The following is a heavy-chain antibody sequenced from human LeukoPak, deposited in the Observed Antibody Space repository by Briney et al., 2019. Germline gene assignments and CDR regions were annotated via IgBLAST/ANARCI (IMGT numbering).Heavy chain of an antibody. Sequence: ASVKVSCKASGYAITGYYMHWVRQAPGQGLEWMGWINPNSGGTNYAQKFQGWVTMTRDTSISTAYMELSRLRSDDTAVYYCARGTGYYYYGMDVWGQGTTVTVSS. D-gene: IGHD2-8*02. CDR2: INPNSGGT. J-gene: IGHJ6*02. CDR3: ARGTGYYYYGMDV. V-gene: IGHV1-2*04. CDR1: GYAITGYY.